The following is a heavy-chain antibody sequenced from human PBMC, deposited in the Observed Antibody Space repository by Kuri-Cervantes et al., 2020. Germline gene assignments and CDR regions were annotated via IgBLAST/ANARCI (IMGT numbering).Heavy chain of an antibody. CDR2: ISWNSGSI. D-gene: IGHD2-15*01. J-gene: IGHJ5*02. Sequence: GGSLRLSCAASGFTFDDYAMHWVRQAPGKGLEWVSGISWNSGSIGYADSAKGRFTISRDNSKNTLYLQMNSLRAEDTAVYYCARVSPEYCSGGSCYSGWFDPWGQGTLVTVSS. V-gene: IGHV3-9*01. CDR1: GFTFDDYA. CDR3: ARVSPEYCSGGSCYSGWFDP.